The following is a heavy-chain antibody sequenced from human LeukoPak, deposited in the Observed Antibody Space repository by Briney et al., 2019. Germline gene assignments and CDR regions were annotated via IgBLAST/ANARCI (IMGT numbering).Heavy chain of an antibody. CDR1: GFTFSDYA. CDR2: IYPGDSET. D-gene: IGHD6-19*01. J-gene: IGHJ4*02. Sequence: GGSLRLSCAASGFTFSDYAVNWVRQMPGKGLEWMGIIYPGDSETRYSPSFQGQVTISADKSISTAYLQWSSLKASDTAMYYCARGGRSSGWYGALDYWGQGTLVTVSS. V-gene: IGHV5-51*01. CDR3: ARGGRSSGWYGALDY.